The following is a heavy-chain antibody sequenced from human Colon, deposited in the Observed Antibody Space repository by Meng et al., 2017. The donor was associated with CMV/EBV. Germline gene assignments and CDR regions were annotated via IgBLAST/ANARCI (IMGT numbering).Heavy chain of an antibody. D-gene: IGHD3-10*01. CDR1: GFTFNFYA. J-gene: IGHJ4*02. V-gene: IGHV3-30*04. CDR2: VSYDGGIS. CDR3: ARDYYGAGSDFILQF. Sequence: GGSLRLSCAASGFTFNFYAMHWVRQAPGKGLEWVALVSYDGGISYISDSVKGRFTISRDNSNNTLYLQMDSLRVDDTAMYYCARDYYGAGSDFILQFWGQGTLVTSPQ.